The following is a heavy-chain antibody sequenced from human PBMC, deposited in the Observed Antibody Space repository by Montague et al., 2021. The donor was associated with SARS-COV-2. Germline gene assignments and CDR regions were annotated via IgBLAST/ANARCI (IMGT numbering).Heavy chain of an antibody. D-gene: IGHD3-22*01. CDR1: GGSISSSSYY. Sequence: SETLSLTCTVSGGSISSSSYYWGWIRQPPGKGLEWIRTIYYSGSTXYNPSLKSRVTISVDTSKNQFSLKLSSVTAADTAVYYCARGWFSPMLVVVIRGPFDYWGQGALVTVSS. J-gene: IGHJ4*02. CDR3: ARGWFSPMLVVVIRGPFDY. CDR2: IYYSGST. V-gene: IGHV4-39*07.